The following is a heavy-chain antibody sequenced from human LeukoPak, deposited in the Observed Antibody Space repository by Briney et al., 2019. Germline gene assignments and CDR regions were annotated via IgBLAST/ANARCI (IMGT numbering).Heavy chain of an antibody. CDR2: ISGSGGST. Sequence: PGGSLRLSCAASGFTFSSYAMSWVRQAPGKGLEWVSAISGSGGSTYYADSVKGRFTISRDNSKNTLYLQMNSLRAEDTAVYYCAMDFWSGYGAFDIWGQGTMVTVSS. V-gene: IGHV3-23*01. D-gene: IGHD3-3*01. CDR3: AMDFWSGYGAFDI. J-gene: IGHJ3*02. CDR1: GFTFSSYA.